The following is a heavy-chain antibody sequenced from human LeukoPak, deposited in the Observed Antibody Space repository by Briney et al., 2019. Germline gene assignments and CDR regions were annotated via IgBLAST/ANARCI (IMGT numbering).Heavy chain of an antibody. CDR2: IYTGGLT. V-gene: IGHV3-53*01. D-gene: IGHD2-2*01. Sequence: GGSLRLSCAASGFTVSSNHMTWVRPAPGKRLEWVSEIYTGGLTFYADSVTGLFTISRDNSKNTVYLQMNSLGVEDTARYYCARDNAPAGGGLDYWGQGTLVTVSS. CDR1: GFTVSSNH. CDR3: ARDNAPAGGGLDY. J-gene: IGHJ4*02.